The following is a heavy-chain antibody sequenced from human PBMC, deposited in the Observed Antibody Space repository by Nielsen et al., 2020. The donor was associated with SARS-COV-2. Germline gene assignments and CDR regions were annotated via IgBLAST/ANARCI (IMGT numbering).Heavy chain of an antibody. J-gene: IGHJ6*02. CDR2: IGVSGGGT. CDR1: GFTFSNFA. D-gene: IGHD6-19*01. CDR3: TRRVAGGTMDA. Sequence: GESLKISCAASGFTFSNFAMNWVRQAPGKGLEWVSTIGVSGGGTYYADSLKGRFTISRDNSKNTLYLQMNSLGADDTAIYYCTRRVAGGTMDAWGQGTTVTVSS. V-gene: IGHV3-23*01.